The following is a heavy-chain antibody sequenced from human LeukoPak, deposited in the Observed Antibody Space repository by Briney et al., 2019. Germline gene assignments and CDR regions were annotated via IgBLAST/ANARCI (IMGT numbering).Heavy chain of an antibody. CDR1: GGSFSGYY. J-gene: IGHJ4*02. CDR2: INHSGST. CDR3: ARDRDHDSSGYYLDY. D-gene: IGHD3-22*01. Sequence: SETLSLTCAVYGGSFSGYYWSWIRQPPGKGLEWIGEINHSGSTNYNPSLKSRVTISVDTSKNQFSLELSSVTAADTAVYYCARDRDHDSSGYYLDYWGQGTLVTVSS. V-gene: IGHV4-34*01.